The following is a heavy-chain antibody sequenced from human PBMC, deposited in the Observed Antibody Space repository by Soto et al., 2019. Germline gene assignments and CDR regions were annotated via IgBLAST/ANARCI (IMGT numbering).Heavy chain of an antibody. Sequence: GGSLRLSCAASGFTFSSYSMNWVRQAPGKGLEWVSSISSSSSYIYYADSVKGRFTISRDNAKNSLYLQMNGLRAEDTAVYYCARDFVAVVGQTTKWGQGTLVTVSS. D-gene: IGHD2-15*01. CDR3: ARDFVAVVGQTTK. J-gene: IGHJ4*02. V-gene: IGHV3-21*01. CDR2: ISSSSSYI. CDR1: GFTFSSYS.